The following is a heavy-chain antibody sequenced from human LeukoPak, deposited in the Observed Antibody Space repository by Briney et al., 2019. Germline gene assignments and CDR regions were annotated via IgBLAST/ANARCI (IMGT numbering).Heavy chain of an antibody. J-gene: IGHJ6*02. D-gene: IGHD2-21*02. CDR2: IYYSGST. V-gene: IGHV4-30-4*01. Sequence: SQTLSLTCTVSGGSISSGDYYWSWIRQPPGKGLEWIGYIYYSGSTYYNPSLKSRVTISVDTSKNQFSLKLSSVTAADTAVYYCARGDIVVVTAIPDRYGMDVRGQGTTVTVSS. CDR3: ARGDIVVVTAIPDRYGMDV. CDR1: GGSISSGDYY.